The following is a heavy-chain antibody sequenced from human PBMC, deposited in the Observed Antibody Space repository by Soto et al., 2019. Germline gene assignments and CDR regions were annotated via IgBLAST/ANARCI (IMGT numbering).Heavy chain of an antibody. CDR3: ARRAYDFWSGYPTFDY. CDR1: GYTFTSYG. CDR2: ISAYNGNT. V-gene: IGHV1-18*01. D-gene: IGHD3-3*01. Sequence: QVQLVQSGAEVKKPGASVKVSCKASGYTFTSYGISWVRQAPGQGLEWMGWISAYNGNTNYARKLQGRVTMTTDTSTSTAYMELRSLRSDDTAVYYCARRAYDFWSGYPTFDYWGQGTLVTVSS. J-gene: IGHJ4*02.